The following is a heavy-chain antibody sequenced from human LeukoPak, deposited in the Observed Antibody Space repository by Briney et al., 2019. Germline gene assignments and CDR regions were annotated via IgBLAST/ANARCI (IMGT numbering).Heavy chain of an antibody. V-gene: IGHV1-46*01. CDR2: INPSGGNT. Sequence: AASVKVSCKASGYIFTSYYIHWVRQAPGQGLEWMGIINPSGGNTNYVQKFQGRVTMTRDTSTSTVYMELSSLKSEDTAVYYCARVRDGYNDAYDIWGQGTMVTVSS. CDR1: GYIFTSYY. J-gene: IGHJ3*02. CDR3: ARVRDGYNDAYDI. D-gene: IGHD5-24*01.